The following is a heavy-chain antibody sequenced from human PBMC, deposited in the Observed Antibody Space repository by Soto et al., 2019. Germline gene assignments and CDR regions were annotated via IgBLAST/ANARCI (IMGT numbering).Heavy chain of an antibody. CDR2: IFSSGTT. D-gene: IGHD6-6*01. Sequence: SETLSLTCTVSGDSISSGNKYWSWIRQPPGKGLEWIGYIFSSGTTYYNPSHKSRLTMSLDASQNQFSLMLNSLTDADTAVYFCARVPSPVDYYNALDVWGQGTTVTVSS. CDR3: ARVPSPVDYYNALDV. V-gene: IGHV4-30-4*01. J-gene: IGHJ6*02. CDR1: GDSISSGNKY.